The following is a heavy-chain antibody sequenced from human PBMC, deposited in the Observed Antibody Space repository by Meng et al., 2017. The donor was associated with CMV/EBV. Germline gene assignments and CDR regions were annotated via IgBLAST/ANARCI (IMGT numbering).Heavy chain of an antibody. V-gene: IGHV4-34*01. CDR2: INHSGST. Sequence: SETLSLTCAVYGGSFSGYYWSWIRQPPGKGLEWIGEINHSGSTNYNPSLKSRVTISVDTSKNQFSLKLSSVTAADTAAYYCARVGGYSSSWSRFGRGNWFDPWGQGTLVTVSS. CDR3: ARVGGYSSSWSRFGRGNWFDP. D-gene: IGHD6-13*01. CDR1: GGSFSGYY. J-gene: IGHJ5*02.